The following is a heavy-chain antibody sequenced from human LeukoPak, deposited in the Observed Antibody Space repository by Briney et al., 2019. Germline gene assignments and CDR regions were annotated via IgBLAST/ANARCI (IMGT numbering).Heavy chain of an antibody. Sequence: SETLSLTCTVSGGSISSSSYCWGWIRQPPGKGLEWIGSIYYSGSTYYNPSLKSRVTISVDTSKNQFSLKLSSVTAADTAVYYCARLGYYDSSGYYIHAFDIWGQGTMVTVSS. D-gene: IGHD3-22*01. J-gene: IGHJ3*02. V-gene: IGHV4-39*01. CDR2: IYYSGST. CDR1: GGSISSSSYC. CDR3: ARLGYYDSSGYYIHAFDI.